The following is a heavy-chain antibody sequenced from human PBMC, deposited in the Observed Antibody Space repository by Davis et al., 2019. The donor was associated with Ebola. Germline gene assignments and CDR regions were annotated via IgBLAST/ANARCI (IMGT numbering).Heavy chain of an antibody. V-gene: IGHV3-7*01. CDR2: INQDGTAT. CDR1: GFSFGQSS. J-gene: IGHJ6*04. D-gene: IGHD3-16*02. CDR3: ARDDRYQSRYYYYGMDV. Sequence: GESLKISCTASGFSFGQSSMTWVRQAPGKGLEWLANINQDGTATNYVDSVKGRFTISRDNAENSLFLQMNSLRGVDTAVYYCARDDRYQSRYYYYGMDVWGKGTTVTVSS.